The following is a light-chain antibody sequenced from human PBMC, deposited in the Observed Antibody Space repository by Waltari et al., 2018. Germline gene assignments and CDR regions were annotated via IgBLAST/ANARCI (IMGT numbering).Light chain of an antibody. J-gene: IGLJ3*02. CDR2: ENT. Sequence: QSLLTQPPSVSGAPGQTVTSSCTGIGPAHDVPWYQKLPGTAPTIIIYENTNRPSGVPDRFSGSKSVTSASLAITGLQAEDEADYYCQSSDSTMSGSRVFGGGTKLTVL. CDR3: QSSDSTMSGSRV. V-gene: IGLV1-40*01. CDR1: IGPAHD.